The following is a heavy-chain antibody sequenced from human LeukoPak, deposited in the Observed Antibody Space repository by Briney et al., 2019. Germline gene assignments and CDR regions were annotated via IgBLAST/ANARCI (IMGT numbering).Heavy chain of an antibody. Sequence: GGSLRLSCAASRFIFDNYGMSWVRQAPGKGLEWVSAISESGGSTYYADSVKGRFTISRDNYKNTLFLQMNSLRAEDTAVYCCASILLWFVYDYWGQGTLVTVPA. CDR1: RFIFDNYG. CDR2: ISESGGST. V-gene: IGHV3-23*01. J-gene: IGHJ4*02. CDR3: ASILLWFVYDY. D-gene: IGHD3-10*01.